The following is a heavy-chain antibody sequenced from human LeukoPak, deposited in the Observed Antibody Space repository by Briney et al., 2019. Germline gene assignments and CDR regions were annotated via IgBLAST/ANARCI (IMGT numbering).Heavy chain of an antibody. D-gene: IGHD6-19*01. CDR1: GFTFSSFA. J-gene: IGHJ4*02. Sequence: PGGSLRLSCAASGFTFSSFALIWVRQAPGKGLEWVSGISASGSSTYYADSVKGRFTISRDNSKNTLSLQMNSLRAEDTALYYCAKRLSNSGWPFDPAFDHWGQGTLVTVSS. CDR3: AKRLSNSGWPFDPAFDH. V-gene: IGHV3-23*01. CDR2: ISASGSST.